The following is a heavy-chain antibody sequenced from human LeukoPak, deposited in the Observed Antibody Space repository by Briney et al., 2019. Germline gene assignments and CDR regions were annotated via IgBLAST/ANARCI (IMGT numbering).Heavy chain of an antibody. CDR3: VRDKGDVTRASSERFDY. J-gene: IGHJ4*02. Sequence: PSETLSLTCTVSGGSISSYYWSWIRQPPGKGLEWIGYIYYSGTTNYNPSLKSRVAISVDTSKNQFSLKPTSVTAADTAVYYCVRDKGDVTRASSERFDYWGQGTLVTVSS. V-gene: IGHV4-59*01. CDR2: IYYSGTT. D-gene: IGHD4-17*01. CDR1: GGSISSYY.